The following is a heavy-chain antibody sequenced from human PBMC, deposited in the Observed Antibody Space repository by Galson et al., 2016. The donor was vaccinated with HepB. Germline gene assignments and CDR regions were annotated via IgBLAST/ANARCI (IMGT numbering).Heavy chain of an antibody. CDR2: IIPIFGTA. CDR3: ARDDDFWRFDP. Sequence: CKASGGTFRSYGISWVRQAPGQGLEWMGGIIPIFGTANYAQKFQGRVTITADESTSTAYMELSSLGSEDTAVYYCARDDDFWRFDPWGQGTLVAVSS. J-gene: IGHJ5*02. V-gene: IGHV1-69*01. D-gene: IGHD3-3*01. CDR1: GGTFRSYG.